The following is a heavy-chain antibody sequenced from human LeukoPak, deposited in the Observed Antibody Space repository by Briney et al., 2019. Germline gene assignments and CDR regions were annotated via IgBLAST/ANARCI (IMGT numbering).Heavy chain of an antibody. D-gene: IGHD3-3*01. J-gene: IGHJ4*02. CDR1: GGSISSYY. CDR2: IYYSGST. Sequence: SETLSLTCTVSGGSISSYYWSWIRQPPGKGLEWIGYIYYSGSTNYNPSLKSRVTISVDTSKNQFSLKLSSVTAADTAVYYCARGEYYDFWSGYSLKGYFDYWGQGILVTVSS. V-gene: IGHV4-59*01. CDR3: ARGEYYDFWSGYSLKGYFDY.